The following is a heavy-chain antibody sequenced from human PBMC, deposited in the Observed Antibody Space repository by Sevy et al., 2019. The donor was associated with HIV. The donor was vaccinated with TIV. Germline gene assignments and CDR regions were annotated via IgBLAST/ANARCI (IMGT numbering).Heavy chain of an antibody. CDR1: GYDFANNW. J-gene: IGHJ5*02. D-gene: IGHD5-12*01. CDR3: ARPVGYAAS. Sequence: GESLKISCRASGYDFANNWIGWVRQMPGEGLEWMGIIYPGDSDTGDTPSFEGRVTISADKSVNTAYLQWSSLKAPDIATYYCARPVGYAASWGQGTLVTVSS. CDR2: IYPGDSDT. V-gene: IGHV5-51*01.